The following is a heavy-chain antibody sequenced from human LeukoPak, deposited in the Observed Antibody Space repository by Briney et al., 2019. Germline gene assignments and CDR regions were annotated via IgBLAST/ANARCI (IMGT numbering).Heavy chain of an antibody. V-gene: IGHV1-2*02. CDR1: GYTFTSYG. CDR3: ARGMSEGY. CDR2: INPNSGDT. Sequence: ASVKVSCKASGYTFTSYGISWVRQAPGQGLEWMGWINPNSGDTSYAQKFQGRVSMTRDTSISTAYMELSRLRSDDTAVYYCARGMSEGYRGQGTLVTVSP. J-gene: IGHJ4*02. D-gene: IGHD2-8*01.